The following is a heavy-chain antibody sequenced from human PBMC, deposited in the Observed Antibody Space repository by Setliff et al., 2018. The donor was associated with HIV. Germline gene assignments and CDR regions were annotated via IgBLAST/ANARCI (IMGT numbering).Heavy chain of an antibody. V-gene: IGHV4-34*01. D-gene: IGHD2-15*01. CDR3: ARGGASSKYLDP. J-gene: IGHJ5*02. CDR2: INHSGRT. CDR1: GGSFTNYF. Sequence: SETLSLTCAVYGGSFTNYFWSWIRQSPGKGLEWIGEINHSGRTKYNPSLKSRVTMSVDTSKNQFSLKLKSVTGADTAVYYCARGGASSKYLDPWGQGTLVTVSS.